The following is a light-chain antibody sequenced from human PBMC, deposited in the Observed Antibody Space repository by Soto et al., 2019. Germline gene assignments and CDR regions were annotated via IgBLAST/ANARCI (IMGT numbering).Light chain of an antibody. CDR2: GAS. Sequence: EIVLTQSPGTLSLSPGERATLSCRASQSVSSNLAWYQQKPGQAPRLLIYGASTRATGIPARFSGSGSGTDFTLTISSLQSEDFATYYCQHYNSYSEAFGQGTKVDIK. J-gene: IGKJ1*01. CDR3: QHYNSYSEA. CDR1: QSVSSN. V-gene: IGKV3-15*01.